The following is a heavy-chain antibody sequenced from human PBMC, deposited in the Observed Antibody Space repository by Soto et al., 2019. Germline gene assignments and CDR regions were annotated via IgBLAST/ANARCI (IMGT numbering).Heavy chain of an antibody. CDR3: ARAGITMVRGADY. CDR2: IYYSGSI. CDR1: GGSISSGDYY. D-gene: IGHD3-10*01. J-gene: IGHJ4*02. Sequence: PSETLSLTCTVSGGSISSGDYYWSWIRQPPGKGLEWIGYIYYSGSIYYNPSLKSRVTISVDTSKNQFSLKLSSVTAADTAVYYCARAGITMVRGADYWGQGTLVTVSS. V-gene: IGHV4-30-4*01.